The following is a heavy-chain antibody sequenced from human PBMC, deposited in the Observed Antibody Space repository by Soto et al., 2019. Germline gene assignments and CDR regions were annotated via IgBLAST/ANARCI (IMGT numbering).Heavy chain of an antibody. CDR1: GYIFTNYG. CDR3: ARASAGALYDF. CDR2: ISGYNGYP. V-gene: IGHV1-18*01. J-gene: IGHJ4*02. Sequence: QVQLVQSGAEVRKPGASVNVSYKTSGYIFTNYGVAWVRQAPAQGLELVAWISGYNGYPKYTQKFQGRVTVTTDTSTRTGYMELRNLKSDDTAVYYCARASAGALYDFWGQGTLVTVSS.